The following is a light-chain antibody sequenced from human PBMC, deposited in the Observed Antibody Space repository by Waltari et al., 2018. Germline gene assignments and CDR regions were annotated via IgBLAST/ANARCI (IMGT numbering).Light chain of an antibody. CDR2: EVN. CDR3: CSYTRGSVI. Sequence: QSALTQPASVSGSPGQSIAISCTGTSSDVWSYNLVSWYQQFPGKAPKLTLYEVNKRPSGISNRFSGSKFGNTASLTISGLQAEDEGDYYCCSYTRGSVICGGGTKLTVL. CDR1: SSDVWSYNL. J-gene: IGLJ2*01. V-gene: IGLV2-23*02.